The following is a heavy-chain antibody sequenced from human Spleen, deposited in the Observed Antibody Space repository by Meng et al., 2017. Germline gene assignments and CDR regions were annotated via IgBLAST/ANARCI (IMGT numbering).Heavy chain of an antibody. Sequence: QVQLQLWVAVRLKPSETRSLTCVVAVGAFCDDDCSWIRQPPGKGLEWIGEINHSGSTNYNPSLESRATISVDTSQNNLSLKLSSVTAADSAVYFCASGPTTMAHDFDYWGQGTLVTVSS. J-gene: IGHJ4*02. CDR1: VGAFCDDD. CDR3: ASGPTTMAHDFDY. D-gene: IGHD4-11*01. V-gene: IGHV4-34*01. CDR2: INHSGST.